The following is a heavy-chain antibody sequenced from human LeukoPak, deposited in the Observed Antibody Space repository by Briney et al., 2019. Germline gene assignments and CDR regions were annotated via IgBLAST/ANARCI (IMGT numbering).Heavy chain of an antibody. V-gene: IGHV1-46*01. CDR3: AREVIARSYYFSMDV. CDR1: GYTFSSYY. J-gene: IGHJ6*03. CDR2: INPSGGST. Sequence: GASVKVSCKASGYTFSSYYMHWVRQAPGQGLEWMGIINPSGGSTSYAQKFQGRVTITRDMSTSTVYMELSSLRSEDTAVYYCAREVIARSYYFSMDVWGKGTTVTVSS.